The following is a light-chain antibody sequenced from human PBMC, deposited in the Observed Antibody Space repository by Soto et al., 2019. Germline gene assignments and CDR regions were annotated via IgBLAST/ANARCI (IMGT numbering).Light chain of an antibody. CDR3: QKYSSVIT. Sequence: DIQLTQSPSSLSASVGDRVTITCRASQGIGNFLAWYQQKPGKVPKLLISAATLQSGVPSRFSGSVSGTDFTLTITSLQPDDVATYYCQKYSSVITFGQGTRLEIK. CDR1: QGIGNF. V-gene: IGKV1-27*01. CDR2: AA. J-gene: IGKJ5*01.